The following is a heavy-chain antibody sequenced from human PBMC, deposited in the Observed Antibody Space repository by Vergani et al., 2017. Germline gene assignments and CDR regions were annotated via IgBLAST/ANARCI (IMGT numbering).Heavy chain of an antibody. Sequence: QVQLVESGGGVVQPGRSLRLSCAASGFTFSDYGMHWVRQAPGKGLEWVAIIWQDGSNKYYADSVKGRFTISRDNSKNTLYLQMNSLRAEDTAVYYCAVEQPPSLTAAFDIWGQGRMVTVSS. D-gene: IGHD1/OR15-1a*01. CDR1: GFTFSDYG. V-gene: IGHV3-33*01. CDR3: AVEQPPSLTAAFDI. J-gene: IGHJ3*02. CDR2: IWQDGSNK.